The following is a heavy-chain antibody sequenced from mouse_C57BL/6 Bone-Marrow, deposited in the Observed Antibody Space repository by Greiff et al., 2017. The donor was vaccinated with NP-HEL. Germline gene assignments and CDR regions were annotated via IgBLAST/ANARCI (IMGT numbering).Heavy chain of an antibody. CDR2: IHPNSGST. V-gene: IGHV1-64*01. J-gene: IGHJ2*01. CDR3: ARWGGYSNPYFDY. D-gene: IGHD2-5*01. CDR1: GYTFTSYW. Sequence: QVQLQQSGAELVKPGASVKLSCKASGYTFTSYWMHWVKQRPGQGLEWIGMIHPNSGSTNYNEKFKSKATLTVDKSSSTAYMQLSSLTSEDSAVYYCARWGGYSNPYFDYWGQGTTLTVSS.